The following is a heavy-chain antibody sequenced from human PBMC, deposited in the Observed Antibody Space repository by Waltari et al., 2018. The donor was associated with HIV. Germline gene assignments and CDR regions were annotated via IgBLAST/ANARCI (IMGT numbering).Heavy chain of an antibody. D-gene: IGHD5-12*01. Sequence: EVQLLESGGGLVQPGGSLRLSCAASGFILGNKAMGWVRQAPGKGLEWVSSISGSGSDTYYADSVKGRFTISRDNSKRNLYLQMNSLRAEDTAVYYCAGGFTHVLDYWGQGTLVTVSS. CDR3: AGGFTHVLDY. V-gene: IGHV3-23*01. J-gene: IGHJ4*02. CDR2: ISGSGSDT. CDR1: GFILGNKA.